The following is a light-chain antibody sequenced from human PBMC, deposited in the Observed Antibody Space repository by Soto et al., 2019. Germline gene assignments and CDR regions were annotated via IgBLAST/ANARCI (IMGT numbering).Light chain of an antibody. CDR2: EVS. CDR3: SSYTGSSTLI. V-gene: IGLV2-18*02. Sequence: QSVLTQPPSVSGSPGQSVTISCTGTSSDVGSYNRVSWYQQPPGTAPKLMIYEVSNRPSGVPDRFSGSKSGNTASLTISGFQAEDEAEYYCSSYTGSSTLIFGGGTKVTVL. CDR1: SSDVGSYNR. J-gene: IGLJ2*01.